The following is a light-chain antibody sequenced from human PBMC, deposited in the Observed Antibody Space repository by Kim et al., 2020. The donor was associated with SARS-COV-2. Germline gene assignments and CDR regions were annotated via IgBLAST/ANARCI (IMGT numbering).Light chain of an antibody. V-gene: IGKV1-5*01. CDR1: QSISSY. CDR2: AAS. CDR3: QQYNSYSQT. J-gene: IGKJ1*01. Sequence: ASVGDRVTITCRASQSISSYLNWYQQKPGKAPKLLIYAASSLQSGVPSRFSGSGSGTEFTLTISSLQPDDFATYYCQQYNSYSQTFGQGTKVDIK.